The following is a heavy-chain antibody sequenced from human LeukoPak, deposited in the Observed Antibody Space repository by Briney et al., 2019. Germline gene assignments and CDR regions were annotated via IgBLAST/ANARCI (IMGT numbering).Heavy chain of an antibody. CDR3: AREAGGGIQLWFSIGKHWFDP. CDR1: GYTFTGYY. Sequence: ASVKVSYKASGYTFTGYYMHWVRQAPGQGLEWMGWINPNSGGTNYAQKFQGRVTMTRDTSISTAYMELSRLRSDDTAVYYCAREAGGGIQLWFSIGKHWFDPWGQGTLVTVSS. V-gene: IGHV1-2*02. D-gene: IGHD5-18*01. J-gene: IGHJ5*02. CDR2: INPNSGGT.